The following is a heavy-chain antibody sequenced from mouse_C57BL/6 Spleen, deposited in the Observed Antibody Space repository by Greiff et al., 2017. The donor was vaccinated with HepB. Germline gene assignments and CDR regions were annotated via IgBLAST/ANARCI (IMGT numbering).Heavy chain of an antibody. CDR1: GFTFSSYA. Sequence: DVMLVESGGGLVKPGGSLKLSCAASGFTFSSYAMSWVRQTPEKRLEWVATISDGGSYTYYPDNVKGRFTISRDNAKNNLYLQMSHLKSEDTAMYYCARGRAFDYWGQGTTLTVSS. J-gene: IGHJ2*01. CDR2: ISDGGSYT. CDR3: ARGRAFDY. V-gene: IGHV5-4*03.